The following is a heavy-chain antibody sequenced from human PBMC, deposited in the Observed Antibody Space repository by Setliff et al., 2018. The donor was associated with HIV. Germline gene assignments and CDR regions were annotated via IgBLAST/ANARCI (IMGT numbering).Heavy chain of an antibody. V-gene: IGHV1-2*02. CDR1: GYTFTGYY. J-gene: IGHJ4*02. CDR3: ATLDY. Sequence: ASVKVSCKASGYTFTGYYVHWVRQAPGQGLEWMGWINGNSGGTNYAQKFQGRVTMTTDTSISTAYMELSRLRSDDTAVYYCATLDYWGQGTLVTVSS. CDR2: INGNSGGT.